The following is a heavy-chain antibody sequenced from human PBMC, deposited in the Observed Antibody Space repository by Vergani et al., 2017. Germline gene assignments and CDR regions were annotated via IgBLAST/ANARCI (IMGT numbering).Heavy chain of an antibody. CDR1: GGTFSSYA. Sequence: QVQLVQSGAEVKKPGSSVKVSCKASGGTFSSYAISWVRQAPGQGLEWMGGIIPIFGTANYAQKFQGRVTITADESTSTAYMELSSLSSVTAADTAVYYCARKNRVVDAFDIWGQGTMVTVSS. V-gene: IGHV1-69*01. CDR2: IIPIFGTA. CDR3: ARKNRVVDAFDI. J-gene: IGHJ3*02. D-gene: IGHD2-15*01.